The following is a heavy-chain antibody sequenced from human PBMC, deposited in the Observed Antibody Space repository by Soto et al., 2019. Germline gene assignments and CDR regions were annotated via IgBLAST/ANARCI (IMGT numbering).Heavy chain of an antibody. CDR1: GGTFSSYA. CDR3: ARDSVRDGYNHRGVFDY. CDR2: IIPIFGTA. J-gene: IGHJ4*02. Sequence: SVKVSFKASGGTFSSYAIRWVRQAPGQGLEWMGGIIPIFGTANYAQKFQGRVTITADESTSTAYMELSSLRSEDTAVYYCARDSVRDGYNHRGVFDYWGQGTLVTVSS. D-gene: IGHD3-10*01. V-gene: IGHV1-69*13.